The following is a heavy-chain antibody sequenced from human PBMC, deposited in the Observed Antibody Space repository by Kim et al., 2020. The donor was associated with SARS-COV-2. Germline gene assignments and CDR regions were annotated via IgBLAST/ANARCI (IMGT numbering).Heavy chain of an antibody. CDR2: WYN. CDR3: AFGTGPFHY. Sequence: WYNDYAVSVKSRITINPDTSKNQFSLQLNSVTPEDTAVYYCAFGTGPFHYWGQGTLVTVSS. J-gene: IGHJ4*02. V-gene: IGHV6-1*01. D-gene: IGHD2-8*02.